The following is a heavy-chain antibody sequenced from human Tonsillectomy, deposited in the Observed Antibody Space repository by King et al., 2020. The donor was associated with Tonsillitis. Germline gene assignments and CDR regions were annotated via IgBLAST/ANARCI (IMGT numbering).Heavy chain of an antibody. V-gene: IGHV3-23*04. J-gene: IGHJ4*02. CDR3: AKDLMTTVTSLNSAAIDH. Sequence: VQLVESGGGSVQPGGSLRLSCAASGFTFSNYAMNWVRQAPGKGLEWVSGVSGSGGSTYYADPVKGRFTVSRDNSKNTLFLQMNRPRAEETAGYYCAKDLMTTVTSLNSAAIDHWGQGTLVTVSS. CDR2: VSGSGGST. D-gene: IGHD4-11*01. CDR1: GFTFSNYA.